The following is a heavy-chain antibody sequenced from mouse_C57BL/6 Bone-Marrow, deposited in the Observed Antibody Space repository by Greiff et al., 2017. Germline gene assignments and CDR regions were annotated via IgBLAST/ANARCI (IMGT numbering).Heavy chain of an antibody. V-gene: IGHV1-52*01. J-gene: IGHJ2*01. CDR3: AREGFYYRFDD. CDR1: GYTFTSYW. CDR2: IDPSDSET. Sequence: VQLQQSGAELVRPGSSVKLSCKASGYTFTSYWMHWVKQRPIQGLEWIGNIDPSDSETHYNQKFKDKATLTVDKSSSTAYMQLSSLTSEDSAVYYCAREGFYYRFDDWGKGTTLTVSS. D-gene: IGHD2-14*01.